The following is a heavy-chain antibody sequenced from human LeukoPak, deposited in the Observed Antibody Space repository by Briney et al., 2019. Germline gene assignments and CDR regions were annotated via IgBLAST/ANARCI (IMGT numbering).Heavy chain of an antibody. D-gene: IGHD6-13*01. Sequence: PSETLSLTCAVYGGSFSGYYWSWIRQPPGKGLEWIGEINHSGSTNYNPSLKSRVTISVDTSKNQFSLKLSSVTAADTAVYYCARGHFIAAADYWGQGTLVTVSS. CDR3: ARGHFIAAADY. CDR2: INHSGST. V-gene: IGHV4-34*01. CDR1: GGSFSGYY. J-gene: IGHJ4*02.